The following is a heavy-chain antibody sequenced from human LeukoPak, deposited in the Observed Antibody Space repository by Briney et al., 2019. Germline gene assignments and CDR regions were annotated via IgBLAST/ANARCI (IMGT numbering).Heavy chain of an antibody. J-gene: IGHJ4*02. V-gene: IGHV5-51*01. CDR3: ARLLGGGFDY. CDR1: GYSFTNYW. Sequence: GESLKISCKGSGYSFTNYWIGWVRQMPGKGLEWMGIIYPADSDTRYSPSFQGQVTISAESISTAYLQWSNLKASDTAMYYCARLLGGGFDYWGQGTLVTVSS. CDR2: IYPADSDT.